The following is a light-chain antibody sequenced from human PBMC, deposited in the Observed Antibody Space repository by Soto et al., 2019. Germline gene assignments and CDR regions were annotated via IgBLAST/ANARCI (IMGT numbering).Light chain of an antibody. V-gene: IGKV3-11*01. CDR3: QQRSNWLWT. CDR1: QSVSSY. Sequence: EIVLTQSPATLSLSPGERATLSCRVSQSVSSYLAWYQQKPGQAPRLLIYDAYNRATGIQARFSGSGSGTDFTLTISSLEPEDFAVYYCQQRSNWLWTFGQGTKVDIK. CDR2: DAY. J-gene: IGKJ1*01.